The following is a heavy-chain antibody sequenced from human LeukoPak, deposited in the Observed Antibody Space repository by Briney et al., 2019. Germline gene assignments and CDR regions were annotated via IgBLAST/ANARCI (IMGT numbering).Heavy chain of an antibody. Sequence: AGGSLRLSCAASGFTVNSNYMSWVRQAPGKGLEWVSVIYSGGSTYYADSVKGRFTISRDNSKNTLYLQMNSLRAEDTAVYYCARPSIAVAGTDYWGQGTLVTVSS. CDR1: GFTVNSNY. J-gene: IGHJ4*02. CDR2: IYSGGST. V-gene: IGHV3-66*04. D-gene: IGHD6-19*01. CDR3: ARPSIAVAGTDY.